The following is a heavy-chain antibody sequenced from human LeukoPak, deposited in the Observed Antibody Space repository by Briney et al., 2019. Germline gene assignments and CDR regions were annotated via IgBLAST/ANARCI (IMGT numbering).Heavy chain of an antibody. J-gene: IGHJ4*02. Sequence: SETLSLTCAVSGGSISGYYWTWIRQPPGKGLEWIGYIHYSGSTSYNPSLKSRVTISLDTSKTQFSLKLSSVTAADTAVYYCARAWYYYDSSGYYPFDYWGQGTLVTVSS. CDR2: IHYSGST. D-gene: IGHD3-22*01. V-gene: IGHV4-59*12. CDR3: ARAWYYYDSSGYYPFDY. CDR1: GGSISGYY.